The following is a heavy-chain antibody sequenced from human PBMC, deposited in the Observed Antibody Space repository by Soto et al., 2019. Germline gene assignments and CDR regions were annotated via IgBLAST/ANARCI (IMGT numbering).Heavy chain of an antibody. CDR3: AKDLSKGYSSSWGGFDY. Sequence: GGSLRHSCAASGFTFSSYAMSWVRQAPGKGLELVSTISGSAGSTYYADSVKGRFTISRDSSKNTLYLQMNSLRAEDTAVYYCAKDLSKGYSSSWGGFDYWGQGTLVTVAS. J-gene: IGHJ4*02. CDR1: GFTFSSYA. D-gene: IGHD6-13*01. V-gene: IGHV3-23*01. CDR2: ISGSAGST.